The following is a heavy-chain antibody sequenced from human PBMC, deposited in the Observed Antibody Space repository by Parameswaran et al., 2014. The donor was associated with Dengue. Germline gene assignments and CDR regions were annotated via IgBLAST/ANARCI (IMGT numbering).Heavy chain of an antibody. Sequence: VRQMPGKGLEWMGIIYPGDSDTRYSPSFQGQVTISADKSISTAYLQWSSLKASDIVMYYCARLRVAYYYDSSGTSWDAFDIWAKDNGHRLL. D-gene: IGHD3-22*01. J-gene: IGHJ3*02. V-gene: IGHV5-51*01. CDR2: IYPGDSDT. CDR3: ARLRVAYYYDSSGTSWDAFDI.